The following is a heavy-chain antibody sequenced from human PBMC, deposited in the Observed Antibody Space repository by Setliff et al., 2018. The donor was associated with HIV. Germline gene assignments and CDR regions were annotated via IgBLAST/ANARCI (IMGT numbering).Heavy chain of an antibody. V-gene: IGHV5-51*01. Sequence: PGESLKISCKTSGYYFTTYWIAWVRQMPGKGLEWMGTIFPGDSDTRYSPSFQGQVTISADKSISTAYLQWTSLKASDTAIYYCAKVGMVFFPPRYCDYWGQGTLVTVSS. CDR3: AKVGMVFFPPRYCDY. CDR2: IFPGDSDT. CDR1: GYYFTTYW. J-gene: IGHJ4*02. D-gene: IGHD2-8*01.